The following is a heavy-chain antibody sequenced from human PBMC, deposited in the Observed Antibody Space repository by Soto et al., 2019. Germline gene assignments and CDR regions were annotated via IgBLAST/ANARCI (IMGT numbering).Heavy chain of an antibody. D-gene: IGHD2-21*02. J-gene: IGHJ4*02. CDR2: IRGIGDRT. CDR3: ARAEVTAVFGF. CDR1: GFAFSNYA. Sequence: EEQLLESGGALVVPGGSLRLSCAASGFAFSNYAMTWVRQAPGKGLEWVSSIRGIGDRTYYAESVKGRFTISRDNSKSTLFLQMNSLRADDTAVYFCARAEVTAVFGFWGQGTLVTVSS. V-gene: IGHV3-23*01.